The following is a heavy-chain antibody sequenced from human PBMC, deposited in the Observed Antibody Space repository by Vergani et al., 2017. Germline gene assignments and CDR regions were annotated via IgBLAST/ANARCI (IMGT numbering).Heavy chain of an antibody. V-gene: IGHV4-59*11. J-gene: IGHJ5*02. Sequence: QVQLQESGPGLVKPSETLSLTCTVSGGSISSHYWSWIRQPPGKGLEWIGYIYYSGSTNYNPSLKRRVTISVDTSKNQFSLKLTSVTAADTAVYYWARDVLTYYEGSGSYYNWFDPWGQGTLVTVSS. CDR2: IYYSGST. D-gene: IGHD3-10*01. CDR3: ARDVLTYYEGSGSYYNWFDP. CDR1: GGSISSHY.